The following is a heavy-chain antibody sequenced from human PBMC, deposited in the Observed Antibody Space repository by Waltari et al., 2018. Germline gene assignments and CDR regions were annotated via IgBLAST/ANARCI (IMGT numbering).Heavy chain of an antibody. CDR1: DGSIRNSNYY. J-gene: IGHJ5*02. CDR3: ARGMVKLGYNYFDP. Sequence: QLQLQESGPGLVKPSETLSLSCTVSDGSIRNSNYYWVWIRQPPEKSLEWIGNIYYSGTAYDNPSLKSRVAISVDTSKNQFSLRLTSVTAADTAVYVCARGMVKLGYNYFDPWGQGTLVIVSP. D-gene: IGHD2-8*01. CDR2: IYYSGTA. V-gene: IGHV4-39*07.